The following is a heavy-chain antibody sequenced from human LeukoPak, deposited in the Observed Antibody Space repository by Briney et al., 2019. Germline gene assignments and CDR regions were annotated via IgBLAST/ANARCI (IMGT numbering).Heavy chain of an antibody. Sequence: GGSLRLSCAASGFTFSDAWMTWVRQAPGKGLECVGRIKSKTDGGTIDYAAPVKGRFIVSRDDSKNKLFLQMNSLKIEDTAVYYCTTVGSSWGFDYWGQGILVTVSS. CDR1: GFTFSDAW. D-gene: IGHD6-13*01. J-gene: IGHJ4*02. CDR3: TTVGSSWGFDY. CDR2: IKSKTDGGTI. V-gene: IGHV3-15*01.